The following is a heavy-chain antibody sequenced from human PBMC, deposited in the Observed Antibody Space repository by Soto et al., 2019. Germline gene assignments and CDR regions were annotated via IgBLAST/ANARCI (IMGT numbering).Heavy chain of an antibody. J-gene: IGHJ4*02. CDR2: IGTAGDT. Sequence: EVQLVESGGGLVQPGGSLRLSCAASGFTFSSYDMHWVRQATGKGLEWVSAIGTAGDTYYPGSVKGRFTISRENAKNSLYLQMNCLRAGDTAVYYCARAGFGSPFDYWGQGTLVTVSA. CDR3: ARAGFGSPFDY. CDR1: GFTFSSYD. D-gene: IGHD3-16*01. V-gene: IGHV3-13*01.